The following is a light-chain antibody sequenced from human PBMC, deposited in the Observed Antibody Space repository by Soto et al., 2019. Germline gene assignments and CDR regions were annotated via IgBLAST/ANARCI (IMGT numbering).Light chain of an antibody. CDR3: QQYNNWPPRGT. Sequence: EIVMTQSPATLSVSPGERATLSCRASQSVSSNLAWYQQKPGQAPRLLIYGASTRATGIPARFSGSGSGTEFTLTISSLQSEDFAVYYCQQYNNWPPRGTCGQGTKLEIK. V-gene: IGKV3-15*01. CDR2: GAS. J-gene: IGKJ2*02. CDR1: QSVSSN.